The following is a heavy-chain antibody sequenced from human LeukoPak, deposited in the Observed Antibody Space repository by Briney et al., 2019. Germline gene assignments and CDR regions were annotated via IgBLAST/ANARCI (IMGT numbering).Heavy chain of an antibody. Sequence: PGGSLRLSCAASGFTFSSYDMHWVRQATGKGLEWVSAIGTAGDTYYPGSVKGRFTISRDNSKNTLYLQMNSLRAEDTAVYYCAKSYSYYYYYMDVWGKGTTVTISS. CDR3: AKSYSYYYYYMDV. J-gene: IGHJ6*03. CDR1: GFTFSSYD. V-gene: IGHV3-13*01. CDR2: IGTAGDT. D-gene: IGHD1-26*01.